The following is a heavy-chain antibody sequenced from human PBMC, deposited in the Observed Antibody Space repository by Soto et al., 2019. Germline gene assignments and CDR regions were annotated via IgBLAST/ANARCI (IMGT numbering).Heavy chain of an antibody. V-gene: IGHV4-34*01. D-gene: IGHD4-17*01. CDR2: INHSGST. CDR1: GGSFSGYY. J-gene: IGHJ3*02. CDR3: ARVLGGDYVSSFFDAFDI. Sequence: PSETLSLTCAVYGGSFSGYYWSWIRQPPGKGLEWIGEINHSGSTNYNPSLKSRVTISVDTSKNQFSLKLSSVTAADTAVYYCARVLGGDYVSSFFDAFDIWGQGTMVTVS.